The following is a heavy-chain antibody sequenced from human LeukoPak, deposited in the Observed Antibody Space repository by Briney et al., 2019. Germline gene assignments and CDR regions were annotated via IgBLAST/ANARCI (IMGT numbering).Heavy chain of an antibody. CDR1: GFTFSSYG. Sequence: PGRSLRLSCAASGFTFSSYGMHWVRQAPGKGLVWVAVISYDGSNKYYADSVEGRFTISRDNSKSTLYLQMNNLKSEDTAVYYCAKSGVVPAAIGGASYYFDYWGQGTLVTVSS. CDR2: ISYDGSNK. CDR3: AKSGVVPAAIGGASYYFDY. V-gene: IGHV3-30*18. D-gene: IGHD2-2*01. J-gene: IGHJ4*02.